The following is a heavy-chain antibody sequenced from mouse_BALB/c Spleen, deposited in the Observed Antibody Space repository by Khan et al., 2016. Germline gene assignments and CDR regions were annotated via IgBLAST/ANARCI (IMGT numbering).Heavy chain of an antibody. V-gene: IGHV3-2*02. CDR2: ISYSGST. CDR3: ARSDYGDKDAMDY. J-gene: IGHJ4*01. D-gene: IGHD1-1*01. CDR1: GYSITSDYA. Sequence: EVQLQESGPGLVKPSQSLSLTCTVTGYSITSDYAWNWIRQFPGNRLEWMGYISYSGSTSYNPSLKSRISITRYTSKNQFFLQLNSVTSENTATYYCARSDYGDKDAMDYWGQGTSVTVSS.